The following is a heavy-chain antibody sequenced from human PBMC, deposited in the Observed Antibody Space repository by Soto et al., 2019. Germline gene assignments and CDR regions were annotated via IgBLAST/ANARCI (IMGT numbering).Heavy chain of an antibody. J-gene: IGHJ4*02. CDR1: GFTFSSYA. V-gene: IGHV3-23*01. CDR3: AKRRGAGGHFDY. CDR2: VSIGGST. D-gene: IGHD2-15*01. Sequence: DVQLLESGGGLVQPEGSLRLSCAASGFTFSSYAMGWVRQGPGKGLEWVAVVSIGGSTHYAYSVRGRFTISRDNSKNTLSLQMNSLTAEETAVYFCAKRRGAGGHFDYWGQGALVTVSS.